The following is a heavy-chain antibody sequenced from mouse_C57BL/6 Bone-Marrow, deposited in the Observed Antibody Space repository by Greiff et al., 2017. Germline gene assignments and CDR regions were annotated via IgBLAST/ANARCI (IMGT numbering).Heavy chain of an antibody. Sequence: EVQLQQSGAELVRPGASVKLSCTASGFNIKDDYMHWVKQRPEQGLEWIGWIDPENGDTEYASKFQGKATITADTSSNTAYLQLSSLTSEDTAVYYCTTPGYWYGSHIWYYDVWGTGTTVTGSS. CDR2: IDPENGDT. V-gene: IGHV14-4*01. CDR3: TTPGYWYGSHIWYYDV. D-gene: IGHD1-1*01. CDR1: GFNIKDDY. J-gene: IGHJ1*03.